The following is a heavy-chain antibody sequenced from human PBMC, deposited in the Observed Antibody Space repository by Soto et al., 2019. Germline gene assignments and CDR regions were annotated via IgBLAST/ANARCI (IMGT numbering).Heavy chain of an antibody. V-gene: IGHV1-18*01. D-gene: IGHD3-16*01. J-gene: IGHJ6*02. CDR1: GYTFIRYG. CDR3: AKGGYYDNVWGKLSHYGLDA. CDR2: ISPYNDQT. Sequence: ASVKVSCKASGYTFIRYGITWVRQAPGQRLEWMGWISPYNDQTIYAQKLQGRVTMTADTSTRTVYMQLRSLKSDDTAVYYCAKGGYYDNVWGKLSHYGLDAWGQGTSVTVSS.